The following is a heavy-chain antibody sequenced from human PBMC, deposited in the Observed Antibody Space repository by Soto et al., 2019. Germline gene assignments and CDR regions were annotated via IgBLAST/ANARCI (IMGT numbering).Heavy chain of an antibody. CDR3: AREPPYYDILTGSSQPPPYYYGMDV. CDR1: GFTFSSYS. CDR2: ISSSSSTI. J-gene: IGHJ6*02. V-gene: IGHV3-48*02. D-gene: IGHD3-9*01. Sequence: PGGSLRLSCAASGFTFSSYSMNWVRQAPGKGLEWVSYISSSSSTIFYADSVKGRFTISRDNAKNSLYLQMNSLRDEDTAVYYCAREPPYYDILTGSSQPPPYYYGMDVWGQGTTVTVSS.